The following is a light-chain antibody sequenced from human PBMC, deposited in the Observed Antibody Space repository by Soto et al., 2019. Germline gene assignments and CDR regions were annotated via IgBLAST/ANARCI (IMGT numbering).Light chain of an antibody. V-gene: IGLV2-14*03. CDR3: GSYTSSVSLI. Sequence: QPVLTQPASVSGSPGQSITISCTGTSSDVGGYHYVSWYQQHPGKAPKLMIYEVTNRPSGVSHRFSASKSGNTASLTISGLQPEDEADYYCGSYTSSVSLIFGGGTKLTVL. CDR2: EVT. CDR1: SSDVGGYHY. J-gene: IGLJ2*01.